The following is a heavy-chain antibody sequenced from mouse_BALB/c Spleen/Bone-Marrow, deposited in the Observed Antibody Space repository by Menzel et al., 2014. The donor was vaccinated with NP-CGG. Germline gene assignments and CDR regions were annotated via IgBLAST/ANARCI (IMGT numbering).Heavy chain of an antibody. CDR1: GYTFTDYY. Sequence: VKLMESGAELARPGASVKLSCKASGYTFTDYYINWVKQRTGQGLEWIGEIYPGSGSTYYNEKFKGKATLTADKSSSTAYMQLSSLTSEDSAVYFCARRGYFDYWGQGTTLTVSS. J-gene: IGHJ2*01. V-gene: IGHV1-77*01. CDR3: ARRGYFDY. CDR2: IYPGSGST.